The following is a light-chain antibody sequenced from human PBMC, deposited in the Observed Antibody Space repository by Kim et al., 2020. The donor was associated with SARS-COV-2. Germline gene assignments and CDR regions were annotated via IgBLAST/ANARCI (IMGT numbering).Light chain of an antibody. V-gene: IGLV2-14*03. CDR1: SSDIGGYNY. Sequence: QSALTQPASVSGSPGQSITISCTGTSSDIGGYNYVSWYQQHPGKAPQLLIYDVSHRPSGVSNRFSGSKSGNTASLTISGLQAEDEADYYCSSLRSSGTRIFEAFGGGTQLTVL. J-gene: IGLJ3*02. CDR2: DVS. CDR3: SSLRSSGTRIFEA.